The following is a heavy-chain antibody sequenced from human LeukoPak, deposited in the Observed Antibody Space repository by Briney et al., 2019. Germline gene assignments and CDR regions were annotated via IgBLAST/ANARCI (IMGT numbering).Heavy chain of an antibody. CDR1: GFSFSGYW. CDR3: ARGHPYYFYMDV. CDR2: IKQVGSEK. V-gene: IGHV3-7*01. J-gene: IGHJ6*03. Sequence: PGRSLRLSCAALGFSFSGYWMTWVRQAPGKGLEWVANIKQVGSEKYYVDSVKGRFTISRDNAKNSLYLEMNSLRAEDTAVYYCARGHPYYFYMDVWGKGTTVTVSS.